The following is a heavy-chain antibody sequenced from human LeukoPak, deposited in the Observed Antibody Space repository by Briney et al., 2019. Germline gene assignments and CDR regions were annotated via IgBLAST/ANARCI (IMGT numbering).Heavy chain of an antibody. J-gene: IGHJ4*02. CDR3: ARSMVRGVLPY. Sequence: GGSLRPSCAASGFTFSSYSMNWVRQAPGKGLEWVSSISSSSSYIYYADSVKGRFTISRDNAKNSLYLQMNSLSAEDTAVYYCARSMVRGVLPYWGQGTLVTVSS. CDR2: ISSSSSYI. V-gene: IGHV3-21*01. CDR1: GFTFSSYS. D-gene: IGHD3-10*01.